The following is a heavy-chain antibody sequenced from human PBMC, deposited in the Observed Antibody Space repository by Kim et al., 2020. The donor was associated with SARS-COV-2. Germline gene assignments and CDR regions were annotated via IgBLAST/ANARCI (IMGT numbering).Heavy chain of an antibody. Sequence: VSVKSRITSNPDTSKNQFSLQLNSVTPEDTAVYYCARDSSDQYYYYGMDVWGQGTTVTVSS. J-gene: IGHJ6*02. CDR3: ARDSSDQYYYYGMDV. D-gene: IGHD6-19*01. V-gene: IGHV6-1*01.